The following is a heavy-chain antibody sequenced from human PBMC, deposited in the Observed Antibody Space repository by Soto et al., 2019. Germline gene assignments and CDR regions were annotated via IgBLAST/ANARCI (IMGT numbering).Heavy chain of an antibody. CDR2: IYYSGST. CDR3: ARTGSGSSNWFDP. Sequence: SETLSLTCTVSGGSISSGGYYWSWIRQHPWKGLEWIGYIYYSGSTYYNPSLKSRVTISVDTSKNQFSLKLSSVTAADTAVYYCARTGSGSSNWFDPWGQGXLVTVYS. CDR1: GGSISSGGYY. V-gene: IGHV4-31*03. J-gene: IGHJ5*02. D-gene: IGHD3-10*01.